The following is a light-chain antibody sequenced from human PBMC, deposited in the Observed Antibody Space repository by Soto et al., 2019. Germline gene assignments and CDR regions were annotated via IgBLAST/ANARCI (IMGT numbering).Light chain of an antibody. CDR2: GAS. Sequence: ELVMTQSPAPLSVSPGERATLSCRASQSVSSNLAWYQQKPGQAPRLLIYGASNRATGIPARFSGSGSGTEFTLTISSLQSEDFAVYYWQQYNNWPYTFGQGTKLEIK. V-gene: IGKV3-15*01. CDR3: QQYNNWPYT. J-gene: IGKJ2*01. CDR1: QSVSSN.